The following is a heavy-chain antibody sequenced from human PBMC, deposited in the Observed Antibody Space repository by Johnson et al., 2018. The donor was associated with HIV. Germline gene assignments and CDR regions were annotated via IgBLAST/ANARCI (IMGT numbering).Heavy chain of an antibody. CDR3: ARDELGEDAFDI. CDR2: IRYDGSNK. D-gene: IGHD3-16*01. J-gene: IGHJ3*02. Sequence: QVQLVESGGGLVKPRGSLRLSCAASGFTFSDYYMSWIRQAPGKGLEWVAFIRYDGSNKYYAKTVKGRFTVSRDNSKNTLYLQMNSLRAEDTAVYYCARDELGEDAFDIWGQGTMVTVSS. CDR1: GFTFSDYY. V-gene: IGHV3-30*02.